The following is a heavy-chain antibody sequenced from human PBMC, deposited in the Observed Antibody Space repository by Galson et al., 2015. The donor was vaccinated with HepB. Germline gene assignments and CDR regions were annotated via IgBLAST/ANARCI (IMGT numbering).Heavy chain of an antibody. CDR3: ARHALGEYSSSWLRETTKRGMDV. D-gene: IGHD6-13*01. CDR2: IDPSDSYT. CDR1: GYSFTSYW. J-gene: IGHJ6*02. Sequence: QSGAEVKKPGESLRISCKGSGYSFTSYWISWVRQMPGKGLEWMGRIDPSDSYTNYSPSFQGHVTISADKSISTAYLQWSSLKASDTAMYYCARHALGEYSSSWLRETTKRGMDVWGQGTTVTVSS. V-gene: IGHV5-10-1*01.